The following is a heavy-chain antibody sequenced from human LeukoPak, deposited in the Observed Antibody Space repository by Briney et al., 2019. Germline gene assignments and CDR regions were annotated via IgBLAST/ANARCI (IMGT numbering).Heavy chain of an antibody. CDR3: ARLTPFAATYYYYYMDV. V-gene: IGHV4-59*01. CDR2: IYYSGST. J-gene: IGHJ6*03. Sequence: SETLSLTCTVSGGSISSYYWSRIRQPPGKGLEWIGYIYYSGSTNYNPSLKSRVTISVDTSKNQFSLKLSSVTAADTAVYYCARLTPFAATYYYYYMDVWGKGTTVTISS. D-gene: IGHD1-14*01. CDR1: GGSISSYY.